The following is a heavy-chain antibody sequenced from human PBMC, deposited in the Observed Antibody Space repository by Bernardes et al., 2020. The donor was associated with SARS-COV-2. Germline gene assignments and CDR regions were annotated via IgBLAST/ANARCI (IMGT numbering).Heavy chain of an antibody. V-gene: IGHV4-4*08. D-gene: IGHD3-10*01. Sequence: SETLSLTCTVSGGPMTNDYWSWIRQSPGKGLDWLAYISTTGGTNYSPPLKSRLTISLDTSKNQVSLNLSSVNAADTAIYYFARDRGFRYFDLGGRGSLVTVSS. CDR3: ARDRGFRYFDL. CDR2: ISTTGGT. J-gene: IGHJ2*01. CDR1: GGPMTNDY.